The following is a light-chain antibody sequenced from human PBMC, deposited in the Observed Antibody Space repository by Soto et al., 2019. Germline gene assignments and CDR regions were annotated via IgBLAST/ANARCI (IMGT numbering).Light chain of an antibody. Sequence: DIQMTQSPSSLSASVGDRVTITCRASQGIRNFLAWYQQKPGKVPKLLISAASTLESGVPSRFSGSGSGTDFTLTITSLQPEDVATYYCQKYSSDITFGQGTRLEIK. CDR1: QGIRNF. V-gene: IGKV1-27*01. J-gene: IGKJ5*01. CDR2: AAS. CDR3: QKYSSDIT.